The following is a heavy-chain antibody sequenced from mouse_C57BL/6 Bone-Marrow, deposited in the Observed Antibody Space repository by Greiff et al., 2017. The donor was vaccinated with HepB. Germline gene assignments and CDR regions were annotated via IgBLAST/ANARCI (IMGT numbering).Heavy chain of an antibody. CDR1: GYTFTDYY. CDR2: IYPGSGNT. D-gene: IGHD1-1*01. Sequence: QVQLQQSGAELVRPGASVKLSCKASGYTFTDYYINWVKQRPGQGLEWIARIYPGSGNTYYNEKFKGKATLTAEKSSSTAYMQLSSLTSEDSAVSFCARGVITTVVATDVYYYAMDYWGQGTSVTVSS. J-gene: IGHJ4*01. V-gene: IGHV1-76*01. CDR3: ARGVITTVVATDVYYYAMDY.